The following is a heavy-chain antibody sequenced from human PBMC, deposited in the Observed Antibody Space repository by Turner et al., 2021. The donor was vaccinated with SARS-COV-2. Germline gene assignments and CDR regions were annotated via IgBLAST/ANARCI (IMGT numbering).Heavy chain of an antibody. J-gene: IGHJ4*02. CDR3: ARGSHDFWSGYYPSYFDY. CDR1: AFPFSSFW. V-gene: IGHV3-7*03. D-gene: IGHD3-3*01. Sequence: EVQLVESGGGLVQPGGSLRLSCEAYAFPFSSFWMNWVRQAPGKVLEWVSNIKQDGSEKDYVDSVKGRFTISRDNAKNSLYLQMNSLRAEDTAVYYCARGSHDFWSGYYPSYFDYWGQGTLVTVSS. CDR2: IKQDGSEK.